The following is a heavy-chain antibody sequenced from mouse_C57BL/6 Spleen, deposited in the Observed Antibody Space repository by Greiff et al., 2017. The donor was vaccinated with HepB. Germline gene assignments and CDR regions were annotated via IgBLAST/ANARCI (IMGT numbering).Heavy chain of an antibody. V-gene: IGHV5-6*01. CDR1: GFTFSSYG. CDR3: ARQGDYYGSSPYYAIDD. Sequence: EVKLQESGGDLVKPGGSLKLSCAASGFTFSSYGMSWVRQTPDKRLEWVATISSGGSYTYYPDSVKGRFTISRDNAKNTLYLQMSSLKSEDTAMYYCARQGDYYGSSPYYAIDDWGQGTSVTVSS. J-gene: IGHJ4*01. D-gene: IGHD1-1*01. CDR2: ISSGGSYT.